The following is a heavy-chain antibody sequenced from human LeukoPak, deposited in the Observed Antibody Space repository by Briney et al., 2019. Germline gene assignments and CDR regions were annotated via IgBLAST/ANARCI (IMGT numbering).Heavy chain of an antibody. J-gene: IGHJ4*02. V-gene: IGHV4-39*01. CDR2: IYYSGST. CDR1: GGSISSGSYY. Sequence: SETLSLTCTVSGGSISSGSYYWSWIRQPPGKGLEWIGSIYYSGSTYYNPSLKSRVTISVDTSKNQFSLKLSSVTAADTAVYYCARQTYYYDSSGYYHYYFDYWGQGTLVTVSS. CDR3: ARQTYYYDSSGYYHYYFDY. D-gene: IGHD3-22*01.